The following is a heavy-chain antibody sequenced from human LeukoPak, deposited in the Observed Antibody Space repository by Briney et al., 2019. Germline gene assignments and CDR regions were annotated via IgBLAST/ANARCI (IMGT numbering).Heavy chain of an antibody. Sequence: GGSLRLSCAASGFTFTTYWMGWVRQAPGKGPKGVANINQVGSSKYFVDSVKGRFIISRDNAKNSLYLQMNSLRDEDTAVYYCANLGPPGRDHYLESWGQGTLVTVSS. CDR2: INQVGSSK. D-gene: IGHD5-24*01. V-gene: IGHV3-7*01. CDR1: GFTFTTYW. CDR3: ANLGPPGRDHYLES. J-gene: IGHJ4*02.